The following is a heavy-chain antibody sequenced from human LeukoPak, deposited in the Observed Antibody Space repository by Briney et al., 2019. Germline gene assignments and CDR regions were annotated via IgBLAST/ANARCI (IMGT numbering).Heavy chain of an antibody. Sequence: PGGSLRLSCEASGFTFSNYRMSWVRQAPGKGLEWVANIKQDGSEECYVDSVKGRFTISRDNAKNSLYLQMNTLRPEDTAVYYCARERQNKDFWSGGDYWGQGTLVTVSS. CDR2: IKQDGSEE. V-gene: IGHV3-7*01. CDR1: GFTFSNYR. J-gene: IGHJ4*02. CDR3: ARERQNKDFWSGGDY. D-gene: IGHD3-3*01.